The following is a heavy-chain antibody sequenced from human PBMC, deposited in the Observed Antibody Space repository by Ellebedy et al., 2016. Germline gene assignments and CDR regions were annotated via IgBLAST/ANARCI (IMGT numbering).Heavy chain of an antibody. CDR2: INPNVGST. V-gene: IGHV1-46*01. Sequence: ASVKVSXKASGYTFTNYNMNWVRQDPGQGLEWMGIINPNVGSTTYAQKFQGRVTMTRDTSTSTVYMELTSLRSEDTGVYYCARGARYFDLWGRGTLVTVSS. CDR3: ARGARYFDL. J-gene: IGHJ2*01. CDR1: GYTFTNYN. D-gene: IGHD4/OR15-4a*01.